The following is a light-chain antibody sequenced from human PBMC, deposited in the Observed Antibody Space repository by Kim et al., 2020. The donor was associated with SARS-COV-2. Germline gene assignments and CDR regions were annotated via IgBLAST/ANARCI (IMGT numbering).Light chain of an antibody. J-gene: IGKJ1*01. CDR2: SAS. V-gene: IGKV1-27*01. Sequence: ASVGDRVTITCRASHAISHYLAWYQQKPGKVPKLLIYSASTLQSGVPSRFSGSGSGTDFTLTISSLQPEDVATYYCQKYDIAPWTFGQGTKVDIK. CDR3: QKYDIAPWT. CDR1: HAISHY.